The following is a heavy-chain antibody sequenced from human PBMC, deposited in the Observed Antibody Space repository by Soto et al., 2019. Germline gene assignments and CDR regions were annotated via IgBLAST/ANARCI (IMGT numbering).Heavy chain of an antibody. CDR1: GGSMRSYD. CDR3: GRHCRGGVCNSVLDI. J-gene: IGHJ4*03. Sequence: SDTLSLSCSVSGGSMRSYDWCWIRKSPGKGLEWIGYIYNSETTNYNPSLKSRVDISEDTPKNQFSLKLSSVTAADTAVYYCGRHCRGGVCNSVLDIWGQGALVTVSS. D-gene: IGHD2-8*02. CDR2: IYNSETT. V-gene: IGHV4-59*08.